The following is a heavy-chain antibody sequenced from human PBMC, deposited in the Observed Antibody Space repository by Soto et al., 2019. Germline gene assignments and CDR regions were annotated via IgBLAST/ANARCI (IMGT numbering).Heavy chain of an antibody. CDR3: AIVSRSTIFGVVLYY. CDR2: ISYDGSKK. V-gene: IGHV3-30*04. J-gene: IGHJ4*02. CDR1: GSTFSSYA. D-gene: IGHD3-3*01. Sequence: GGSLRLSCAASGSTFSSYAMHWVRQAPGKGLEWVAVISYDGSKKYYAGSVTERFTKSRDNSKNTLYLQMHSLRAEDTSVYYCAIVSRSTIFGVVLYYWGQGTLVTVSS.